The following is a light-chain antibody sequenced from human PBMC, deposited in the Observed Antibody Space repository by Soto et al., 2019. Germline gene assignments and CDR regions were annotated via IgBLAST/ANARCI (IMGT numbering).Light chain of an antibody. CDR2: SAS. CDR1: QSISSY. CDR3: QQSYSTPYT. Sequence: DIQMTQSPSSLSASVGDIVTITCRASQSISSYLHWYQQKPGKAPKLLIYSASSLQSVVPSRFSGSGSGTDFTLTIRSLQPEDFATYYCQQSYSTPYTFGQGTKLESK. J-gene: IGKJ2*01. V-gene: IGKV1-39*01.